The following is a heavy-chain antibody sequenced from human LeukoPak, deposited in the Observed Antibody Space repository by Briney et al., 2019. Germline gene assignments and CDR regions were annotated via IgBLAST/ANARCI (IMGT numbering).Heavy chain of an antibody. CDR3: ARDFGDDSSDYHDAFDI. CDR2: ITKSGDQT. CDR1: GITFSSSA. D-gene: IGHD3-22*01. Sequence: GGSLRLSCVPSGITFSSSALSWVRQAPGKGLEWVSTITKSGDQTHYADSVRGLFTISRDIFKNTLYLQMNSPRAEDTAVYYCARDFGDDSSDYHDAFDIWGQGTMVTVSS. V-gene: IGHV3-23*01. J-gene: IGHJ3*02.